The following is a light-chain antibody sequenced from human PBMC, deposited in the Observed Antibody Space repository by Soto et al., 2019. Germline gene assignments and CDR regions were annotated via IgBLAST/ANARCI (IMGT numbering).Light chain of an antibody. CDR1: QSISTF. CDR3: QQSYSTPTWT. CDR2: DAS. Sequence: DVPMNHFPSTLSPSAGDPVTIPCRPSQSISTFLAWYQQKPGKAPKLLIFDASSLQSGVPSRFSGSGSGTDFTLTISSLQPEDFATYYCQQSYSTPTWTFGHGTIVDIK. J-gene: IGKJ1*01. V-gene: IGKV1-39*01.